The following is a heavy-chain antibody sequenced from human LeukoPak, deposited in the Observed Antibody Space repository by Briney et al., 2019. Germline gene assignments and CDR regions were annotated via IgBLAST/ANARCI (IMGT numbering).Heavy chain of an antibody. D-gene: IGHD4-17*01. CDR1: GFTFTTYT. CDR2: ISGRRTYI. V-gene: IGHV3-21*04. J-gene: IGHJ4*02. Sequence: GGSLRLSCAASGFTFTTYTMSWVRQAPAKGLEWVSFISGRRTYISYADSVKGRFTISRDNAKNSLYLQMNSLRAEDTAIYYCAQDRGATVTTFVNWGQGTLVTVSS. CDR3: AQDRGATVTTFVN.